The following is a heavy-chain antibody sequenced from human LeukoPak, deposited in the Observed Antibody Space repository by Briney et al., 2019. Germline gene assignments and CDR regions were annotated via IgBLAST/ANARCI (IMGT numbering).Heavy chain of an antibody. CDR2: ISAYNGNT. D-gene: IGHD2-15*01. Sequence: ASVKVSCKASGYTFTTYGITWVRQAPGQGLEWMGWISAYNGNTNYAQKFQGRVTMTEDTSTDTAYMELSSLRSEDTAVYYCASPRDIGGNFDYWGQGTLVTVSS. CDR3: ASPRDIGGNFDY. V-gene: IGHV1-18*01. J-gene: IGHJ4*02. CDR1: GYTFTTYG.